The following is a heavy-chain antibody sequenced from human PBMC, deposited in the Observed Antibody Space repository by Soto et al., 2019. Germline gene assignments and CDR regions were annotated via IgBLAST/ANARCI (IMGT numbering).Heavy chain of an antibody. V-gene: IGHV4-39*01. CDR1: GGSISSSSYY. Sequence: QLQLQESGPGLVKPSETLSLTCTVSGGSISSSSYYWGWIRQPPGKGLEWIGSIYYSGSTYYNPSLKIRVTISVATSKNQLSLNLSSVPAADTAVYYCARHDSGTMSVTPYWGQGTLVTVSS. D-gene: IGHD3-10*01. CDR3: ARHDSGTMSVTPY. J-gene: IGHJ4*02. CDR2: IYYSGST.